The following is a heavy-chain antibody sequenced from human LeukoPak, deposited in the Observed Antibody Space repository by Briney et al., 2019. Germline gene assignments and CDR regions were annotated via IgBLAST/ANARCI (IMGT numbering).Heavy chain of an antibody. CDR1: GYTFTSYD. V-gene: IGHV1-8*01. CDR3: ASGSPVQSPRYYDFWSGYYYYYYYGMDV. CDR2: MNPNSGNT. J-gene: IGHJ6*02. Sequence: ASVKVSCKASGYTFTSYDINWVRQATGQGLEWMGWMNPNSGNTGYAQKFQGRVTMTRNTSISTAYMELSSLRSEDTAVYYCASGSPVQSPRYYDFWSGYYYYYYYGMDVWGQGTTVTVSS. D-gene: IGHD3-3*01.